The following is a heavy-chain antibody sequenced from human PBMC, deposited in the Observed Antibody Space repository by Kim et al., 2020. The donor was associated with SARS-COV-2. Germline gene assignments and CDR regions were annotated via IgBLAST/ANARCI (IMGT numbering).Heavy chain of an antibody. CDR1: GFTFSSYA. Sequence: GGSLRLSCAASGFTFSSYAMHWVRQAPGKGLEWVSAISGSGGGTYYADSVKGRFTISRDNSKDTLYVQMDSLRAEDKAVYYCAKPPASGYYPFDYWGQGTLVTVSS. J-gene: IGHJ4*02. CDR3: AKPPASGYYPFDY. CDR2: ISGSGGGT. V-gene: IGHV3-23*01. D-gene: IGHD5-12*01.